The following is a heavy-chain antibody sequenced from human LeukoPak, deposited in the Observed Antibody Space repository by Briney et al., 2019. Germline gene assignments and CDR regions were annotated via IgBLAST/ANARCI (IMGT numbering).Heavy chain of an antibody. CDR2: VDPKDGET. J-gene: IGHJ4*02. D-gene: IGHD2-21*01. CDR1: GYALTELS. Sequence: ASVKVSCKVSGYALTELSIHWVRQAPGKGFEWMGGVDPKDGETIYAQNFQDRVTVTDDRYTDTSYMELSGLTSEDTALYYCAGDVLVSGGSYYHGFWGQGTLDTVSS. V-gene: IGHV1-24*01. CDR3: AGDVLVSGGSYYHGF.